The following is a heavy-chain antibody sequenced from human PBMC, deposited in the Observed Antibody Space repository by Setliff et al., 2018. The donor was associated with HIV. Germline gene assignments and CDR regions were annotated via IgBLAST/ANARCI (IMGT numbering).Heavy chain of an antibody. J-gene: IGHJ6*03. CDR1: GFTLTTYG. CDR2: ISYSGST. Sequence: GSLRLSCAASGFTLTTYGMSWVRQAPGKGLEWIGSISYSGSTYYKPSLKSRVTISVDTSKNQFSLKLSSVTAADTAVYYCATLYYYGSGSYYPEYYYMDVWGKGTTVTVSS. D-gene: IGHD3-10*01. V-gene: IGHV4-38-2*01. CDR3: ATLYYYGSGSYYPEYYYMDV.